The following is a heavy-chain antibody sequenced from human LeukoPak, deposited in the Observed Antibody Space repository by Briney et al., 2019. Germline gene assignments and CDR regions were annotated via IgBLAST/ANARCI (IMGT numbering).Heavy chain of an antibody. CDR2: IVVGSGNT. Sequence: VASVKVSCKASGFTFTSSAMQWVRQARGQRLEWIGWIVVGSGNTNYAQKFQERVTITRDMSTSTAYMELSSLRSEDTAVYYCAAKVGYGSGSYLYYYYMDVWGKGTTVTIS. CDR1: GFTFTSSA. V-gene: IGHV1-58*02. CDR3: AAKVGYGSGSYLYYYYMDV. J-gene: IGHJ6*03. D-gene: IGHD3-10*01.